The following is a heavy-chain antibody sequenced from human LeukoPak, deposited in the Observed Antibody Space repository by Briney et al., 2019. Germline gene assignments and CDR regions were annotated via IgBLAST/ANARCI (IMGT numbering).Heavy chain of an antibody. D-gene: IGHD3-3*01. CDR2: IHYSGRY. J-gene: IGHJ3*02. CDR3: AKWSDSKRAFDI. Sequence: SETLSLTCTVSGDSITSYPWNWIRQSPGKGLEWIGFIHYSGRYTYNPSLRSRVTMYVDRSKNQFSLTVSSVTTAATANYYCAKWSDSKRAFDIWGQGTMVTVSS. V-gene: IGHV4-59*12. CDR1: GDSITSYP.